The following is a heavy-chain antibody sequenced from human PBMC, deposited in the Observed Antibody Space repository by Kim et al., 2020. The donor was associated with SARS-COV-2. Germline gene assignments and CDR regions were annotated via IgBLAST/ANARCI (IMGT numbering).Heavy chain of an antibody. CDR2: ISWNSGSI. V-gene: IGHV3-9*01. CDR3: ISLDAFDI. CDR1: GFTFDDYA. J-gene: IGHJ3*02. Sequence: GGSLRLSCAASGFTFDDYAMHWVRQAPGKGLEWVSGISWNSGSIGYADSVKGRFTNSRDNAKNSLYLQMNSLRAEDTALYYCISLDAFDIWGQGTMVTVSS.